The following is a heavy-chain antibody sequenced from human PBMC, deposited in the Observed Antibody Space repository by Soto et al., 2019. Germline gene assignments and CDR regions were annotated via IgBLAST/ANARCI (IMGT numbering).Heavy chain of an antibody. J-gene: IGHJ4*02. CDR3: AKDLSGGTFLAYLDY. CDR1: GFTFSSFA. V-gene: IGHV3-23*01. D-gene: IGHD2-15*01. CDR2: ISGSARST. Sequence: HPGGSLRLSCTASGFTFSSFAMSWVRQAPGKGLEWVSGISGSARSTYYADSVKGRFTISRDNSKNTLFLEMNSLRAEDTALYFCAKDLSGGTFLAYLDYWGLGTLVTVSS.